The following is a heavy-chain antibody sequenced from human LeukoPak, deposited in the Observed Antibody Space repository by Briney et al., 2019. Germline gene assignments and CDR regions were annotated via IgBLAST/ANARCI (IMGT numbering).Heavy chain of an antibody. V-gene: IGHV3-7*03. CDR1: GFTFSSFW. CDR3: ARVGYGDYADDRGDY. J-gene: IGHJ4*02. CDR2: IKQDGSEK. Sequence: GGPLRLSCAASGFTFSSFWMTWVRQAPGKALEWVANIKQDGSEKYYVDSVKGRFTISRDNAKNSLYLQMNSLRAADTAVYYCARVGYGDYADDRGDYWGQGTLVTVSS. D-gene: IGHD4-17*01.